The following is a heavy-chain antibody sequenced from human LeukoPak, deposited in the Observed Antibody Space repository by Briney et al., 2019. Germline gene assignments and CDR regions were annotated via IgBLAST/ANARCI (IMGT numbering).Heavy chain of an antibody. J-gene: IGHJ4*02. CDR1: GFTFDDYA. V-gene: IGHV3-9*01. D-gene: IGHD1-1*01. Sequence: GGSLRLSCAASGFTFDDYAMHWVRQAPGKGLEWVSGISWNSGSIDYADSVKGRFTISRDNAKNSLYLQMNSLRAEDTAVYYCARDMTGTPDYWGQGTLVTVSS. CDR2: ISWNSGSI. CDR3: ARDMTGTPDY.